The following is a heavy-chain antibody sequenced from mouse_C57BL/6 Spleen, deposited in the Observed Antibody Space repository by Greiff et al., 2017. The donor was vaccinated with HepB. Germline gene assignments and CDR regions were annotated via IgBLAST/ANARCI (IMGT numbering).Heavy chain of an antibody. V-gene: IGHV1-50*01. Sequence: QVQLQQPGAELVKPGASVKLSCKASGYTFTSYWMQWVKQRPGQGLEWIGEIDTSDSYTNYNQKFKGKATLTVDTSSSTAYMQLSSLTSEDSAVYYCVVYGSSYGWGQGTLVTVSA. CDR1: GYTFTSYW. CDR2: IDTSDSYT. CDR3: VVYGSSYG. D-gene: IGHD1-1*01. J-gene: IGHJ3*01.